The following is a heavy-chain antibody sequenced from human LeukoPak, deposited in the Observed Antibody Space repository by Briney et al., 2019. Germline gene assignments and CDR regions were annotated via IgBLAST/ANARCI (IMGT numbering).Heavy chain of an antibody. Sequence: ASVKVSCKASGYTFTGYYLFWVRQAPGQGLEWMGWINPNTGDTRYGQKFQGRVTLTRDTSIRTTYMELSSLRSDDAAVYYCARDERFCNGDNHYPDLGYWGQGTLVTVSS. CDR3: ARDERFCNGDNHYPDLGY. V-gene: IGHV1-2*02. J-gene: IGHJ4*02. D-gene: IGHD2-15*01. CDR1: GYTFTGYY. CDR2: INPNTGDT.